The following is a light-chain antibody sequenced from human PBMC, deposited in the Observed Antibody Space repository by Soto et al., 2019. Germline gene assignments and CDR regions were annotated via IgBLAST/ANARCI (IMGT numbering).Light chain of an antibody. CDR3: QQRT. J-gene: IGKJ1*01. CDR1: QDISNW. V-gene: IGKV1-5*03. Sequence: DTQMTQSPPTLSASIGDRVTITCRASQDISNWLVWYQQRPGKAPKLLIYKASTLQNGVPSRFSGSGSGTEFTLTISSLQPDDFATYYCQQRTFGQGTKVEIK. CDR2: KAS.